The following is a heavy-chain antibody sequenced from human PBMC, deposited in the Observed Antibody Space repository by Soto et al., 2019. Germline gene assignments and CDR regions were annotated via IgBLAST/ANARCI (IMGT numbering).Heavy chain of an antibody. J-gene: IGHJ6*02. D-gene: IGHD3-3*01. Sequence: PGGSLRLSCAASGFTFSSYAMHWVRQAPGKGLEWVAVISYDGSNKYYADSVKGRFTISRDNSKNTLYLQMNSLRAEDTAVYYCARDFWYPRTVNDYYYYGMDVWGQGTTVTVSS. V-gene: IGHV3-30-3*01. CDR1: GFTFSSYA. CDR3: ARDFWYPRTVNDYYYYGMDV. CDR2: ISYDGSNK.